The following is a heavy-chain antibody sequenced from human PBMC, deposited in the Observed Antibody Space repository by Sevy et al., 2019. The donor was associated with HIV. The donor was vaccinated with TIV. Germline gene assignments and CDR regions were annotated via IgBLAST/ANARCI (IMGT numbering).Heavy chain of an antibody. CDR1: GFTFGTYG. J-gene: IGHJ4*02. CDR2: IWYDGSNK. CDR3: ARGSLYSSGWSESLDY. D-gene: IGHD6-19*01. V-gene: IGHV3-33*01. Sequence: GGSLRLSCVASGFTFGTYGMDLVRQAPGKGLEWVAVIWYDGSNKYYGDSVKGRFTISRDNSKNTLYLQMNSLRAEDTAVYYCARGSLYSSGWSESLDYWGQGTLVTVSS.